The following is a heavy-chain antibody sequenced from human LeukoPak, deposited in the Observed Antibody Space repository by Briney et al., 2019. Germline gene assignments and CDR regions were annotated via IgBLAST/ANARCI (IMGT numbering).Heavy chain of an antibody. CDR3: AKGARGSYYSAFDI. CDR1: GFTFSSDA. V-gene: IGHV3-23*01. J-gene: IGHJ3*02. D-gene: IGHD1-26*01. Sequence: GGSLRLSWAAFGFTFSSDAMSWVRQAPGKGLEWGSAISGSGGSTYYADSVKGQFTISRDNSKNTLYLQMNSLRAEDTAVYYCAKGARGSYYSAFDIWGQGTMVTASS. CDR2: ISGSGGST.